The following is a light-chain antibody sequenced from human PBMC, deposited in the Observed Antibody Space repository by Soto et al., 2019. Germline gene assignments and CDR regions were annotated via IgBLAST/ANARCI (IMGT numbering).Light chain of an antibody. V-gene: IGKV1-5*01. Sequence: DIQLTQSPSTLSASIGDRVTITCRASQSINRWLAWYQQKRGKAPKLLIYDASSLESGVPSRFSGSGSGTDFTLTITSLQPDDFATYYCQHPRWTFGQGTKVEIK. J-gene: IGKJ1*01. CDR2: DAS. CDR1: QSINRW. CDR3: QHPRWT.